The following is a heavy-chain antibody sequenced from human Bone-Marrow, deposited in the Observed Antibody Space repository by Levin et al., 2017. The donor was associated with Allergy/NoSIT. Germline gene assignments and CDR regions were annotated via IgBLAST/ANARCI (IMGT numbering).Heavy chain of an antibody. D-gene: IGHD1-1*01. CDR1: GYTFTSHH. CDR2: INLNDGGT. CDR3: ARDFNWSTDY. J-gene: IGHJ4*02. V-gene: IGHV1-46*01. Sequence: PMASVKVSCKASGYTFTSHHMQWVRQAPGQGLEWMGIINLNDGGTTYAQKFQGRVTMTRDSSTTIVYMELSSLRSEDTAVYYCARDFNWSTDYWGQGTLVTVSS.